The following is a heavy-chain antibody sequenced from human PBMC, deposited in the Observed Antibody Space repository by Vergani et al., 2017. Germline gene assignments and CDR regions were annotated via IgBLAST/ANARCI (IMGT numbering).Heavy chain of an antibody. Sequence: EVQLVETGGGLIQPGGSLRLSCAASGFTVSSNYMSWVRQAPGKGLEWVSVIYSGGSTYYADSVKGRFTNSRDNSKNTLYLQMNSLRAEDTALYYCAKAASRNYYDSSGYYKYWGQGTLVTVSS. CDR3: AKAASRNYYDSSGYYKY. J-gene: IGHJ4*02. CDR2: IYSGGST. CDR1: GFTVSSNY. D-gene: IGHD3-22*01. V-gene: IGHV3-53*05.